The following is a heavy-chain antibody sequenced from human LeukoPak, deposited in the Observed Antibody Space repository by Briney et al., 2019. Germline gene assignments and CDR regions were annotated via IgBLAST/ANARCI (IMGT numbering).Heavy chain of an antibody. CDR1: GGSFSGYY. V-gene: IGHV4-34*01. CDR2: INHSGST. J-gene: IGHJ6*03. D-gene: IGHD6-6*01. CDR3: ARGRSGIAALHYYYYMDV. Sequence: SETLSLTCAAYGGSFSGYYWSWIRQPPGKGLEWIGEINHSGSTNYNPSLKSRVTISVDTSKNQFSLKLSSVTAADTAVYYCARGRSGIAALHYYYYMDVWGKGTTVTVSS.